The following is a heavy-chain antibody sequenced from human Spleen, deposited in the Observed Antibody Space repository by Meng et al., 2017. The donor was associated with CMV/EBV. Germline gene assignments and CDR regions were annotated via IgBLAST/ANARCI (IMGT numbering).Heavy chain of an antibody. Sequence: CAASGFSFSASGMNWVRQAPGKGLEWLAVISYNGVHKYYADSLKGRFTISRDNSRDTLYLQMNSLRPEDTAVYYCATWDYGDYSSDYWGQGTLVTVSS. CDR3: ATWDYGDYSSDY. CDR2: ISYNGVHK. D-gene: IGHD4-17*01. V-gene: IGHV3-30*01. J-gene: IGHJ4*02. CDR1: GFSFSASG.